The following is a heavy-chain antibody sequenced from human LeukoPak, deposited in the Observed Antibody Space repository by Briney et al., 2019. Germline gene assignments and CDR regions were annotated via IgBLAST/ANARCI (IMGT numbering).Heavy chain of an antibody. Sequence: PGGSLRLSCITSGFTFSAYGIHWVRQAPGKGLEWVAFIRSDGRATYYADSVKGRFTISRDNSKNTLYLQMNSLRPEDTAVYNCAKGSHSSGWPADWFDPWGQGTLVSVSS. CDR1: GFTFSAYG. CDR2: IRSDGRAT. CDR3: AKGSHSSGWPADWFDP. D-gene: IGHD6-19*01. J-gene: IGHJ5*02. V-gene: IGHV3-30*02.